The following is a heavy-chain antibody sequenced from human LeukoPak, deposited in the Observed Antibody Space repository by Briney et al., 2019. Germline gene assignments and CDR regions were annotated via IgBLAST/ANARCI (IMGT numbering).Heavy chain of an antibody. J-gene: IGHJ4*02. D-gene: IGHD3-16*01. CDR3: ATNDLRISDD. CDR1: GFTVSNDW. Sequence: GGSLRLSCAGSGFTVSNDWMTWVRQAPGKGLEWVGRIKSTTDGGTTDYAAVVKGRFTISRDDSKNTLHLQMNSLKAEDTAVYYCATNDLRISDDWGQGTLVTVSS. V-gene: IGHV3-15*01. CDR2: IKSTTDGGTT.